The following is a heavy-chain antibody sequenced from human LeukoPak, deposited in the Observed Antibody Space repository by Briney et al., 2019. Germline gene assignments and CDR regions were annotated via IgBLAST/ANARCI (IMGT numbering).Heavy chain of an antibody. V-gene: IGHV1-2*02. D-gene: IGHD3-3*01. CDR3: ARAYYDFWSGYRYSDY. CDR1: GYTFTSYD. Sequence: GASVKVSCKASGYTFTSYDINWVRQATGQGLEWMGWINPNSGGTNYAQKFQGRVTMTRDTSISTAYMELSRLRSDDTAVYYCARAYYDFWSGYRYSDYWGQGTLVTVSS. J-gene: IGHJ4*02. CDR2: INPNSGGT.